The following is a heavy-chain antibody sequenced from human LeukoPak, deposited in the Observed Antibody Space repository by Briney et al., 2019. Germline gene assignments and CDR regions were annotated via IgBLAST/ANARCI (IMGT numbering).Heavy chain of an antibody. D-gene: IGHD3/OR15-3a*01. J-gene: IGHJ4*02. Sequence: SGPGLVKPSQTLSLTCTVSGGSISSGGYYWSWIRQHPGKGLEWIGYIYYSGSTYYNPSLKSRVTISVDTSKNQFSQKPSSVTAADTAVYYCARGERTGTRPFDYWGQGTLVTVSS. V-gene: IGHV4-31*03. CDR3: ARGERTGTRPFDY. CDR1: GGSISSGGYY. CDR2: IYYSGST.